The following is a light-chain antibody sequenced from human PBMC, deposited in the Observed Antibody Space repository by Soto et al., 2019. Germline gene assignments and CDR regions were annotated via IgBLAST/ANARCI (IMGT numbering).Light chain of an antibody. V-gene: IGKV3-20*01. CDR2: GTS. Sequence: EIVLTQSPGTLSLSPRERATLSCRASQSISSRNLAWYQQKPGQAPRLLIYGTSSRATGIPDRFSDSGSVTDFTLTINRLEPEDFAVYYCQQYSDFPYTFGQGTKLEVK. CDR3: QQYSDFPYT. CDR1: QSISSRN. J-gene: IGKJ2*01.